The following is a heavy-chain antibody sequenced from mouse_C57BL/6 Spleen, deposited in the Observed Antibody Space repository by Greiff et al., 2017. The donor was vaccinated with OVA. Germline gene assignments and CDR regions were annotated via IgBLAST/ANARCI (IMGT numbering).Heavy chain of an antibody. J-gene: IGHJ4*01. D-gene: IGHD2-4*01. V-gene: IGHV2-2*01. Sequence: VKLMESGPGLVQPSQSLSITCTVSGFSLTSYGVHWVRQSPGKGLEWLGVIWRGGSTDYNEAFISRLSISKDNSKGQVFFKMNSLQADYTAIYYGARNSGDYDYYYAMDYWGQGTSVTVSS. CDR1: GFSLTSYG. CDR2: IWRGGST. CDR3: ARNSGDYDYYYAMDY.